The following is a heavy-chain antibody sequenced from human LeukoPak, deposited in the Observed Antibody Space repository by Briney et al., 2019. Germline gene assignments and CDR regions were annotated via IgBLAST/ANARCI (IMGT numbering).Heavy chain of an antibody. V-gene: IGHV3-48*01. CDR1: GFTFSSYS. J-gene: IGHJ4*02. Sequence: GGSLRLSCAASGFTFSSYSMSSSSTIYYADSVKGRFTISRDNSKNTLYLQMNSLRAEDTAVYYCAKDRYTSWYYFDYWGQGTLVTVSS. CDR2: SSSTI. CDR3: AKDRYTSWYYFDY. D-gene: IGHD2-2*01.